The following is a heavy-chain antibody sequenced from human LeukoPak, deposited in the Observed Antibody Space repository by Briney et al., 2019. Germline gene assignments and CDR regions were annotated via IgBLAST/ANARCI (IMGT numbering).Heavy chain of an antibody. CDR2: INHSGST. Sequence: SDTLSLTCAVYGGSFSCYYWSWIRQPPGKGPQWIGEINHSGSTNYNPSLKSRVTISVDTSKNQFSLKLSSVTAADTAVYYCARGDPERRIAAAGTPYYGMDVWGQGTTVTVSS. D-gene: IGHD6-13*01. V-gene: IGHV4-34*01. CDR1: GGSFSCYY. J-gene: IGHJ6*02. CDR3: ARGDPERRIAAAGTPYYGMDV.